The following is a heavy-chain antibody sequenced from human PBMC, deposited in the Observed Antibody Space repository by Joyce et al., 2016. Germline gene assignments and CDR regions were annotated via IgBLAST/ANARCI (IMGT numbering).Heavy chain of an antibody. J-gene: IGHJ6*02. Sequence: QVQLVQSGAEVKKPGASVKVSCKASGYTFTDYHIHWVRQAPGQQLEGMGWINPNRGGTNYAEKFQGWVTMTRDTSSSTAYMEINRLKSNDTALYYCARDNYHSSAYGRGDCGMDVWGQGTTVIVSS. V-gene: IGHV1-2*04. CDR3: ARDNYHSSAYGRGDCGMDV. D-gene: IGHD3-22*01. CDR1: GYTFTDYH. CDR2: INPNRGGT.